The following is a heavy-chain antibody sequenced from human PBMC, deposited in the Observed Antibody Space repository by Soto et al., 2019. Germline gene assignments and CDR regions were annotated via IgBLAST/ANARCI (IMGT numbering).Heavy chain of an antibody. J-gene: IGHJ6*02. CDR1: GFTVSSNY. CDR2: IYSGGST. Sequence: PGGSLRLSCAASGFTVSSNYMSWVRQAPGKGLEWVSVIYSGGSTYYADSVKGRFTISRDNSKNTLYLQMNSLRAEDTAVYYCAREAVAGTTRNYYYYYGMDVWGQGTTVTVSS. CDR3: AREAVAGTTRNYYYYYGMDV. V-gene: IGHV3-53*01. D-gene: IGHD6-19*01.